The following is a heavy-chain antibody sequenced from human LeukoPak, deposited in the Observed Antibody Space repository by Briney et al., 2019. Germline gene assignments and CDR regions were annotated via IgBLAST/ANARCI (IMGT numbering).Heavy chain of an antibody. V-gene: IGHV4-39*07. Sequence: SETLSLTCTVSGGSISRSSHYWGWIRRPPGKGLEWIGTIYYSGATYDNPSLKSRLSMSLDTSKNQFSLHLSSVTAADTAVYYCARGDSGWNRYYFDYWGQGTLVTVSS. CDR1: GGSISRSSHY. J-gene: IGHJ4*02. CDR2: IYYSGAT. D-gene: IGHD1/OR15-1a*01. CDR3: ARGDSGWNRYYFDY.